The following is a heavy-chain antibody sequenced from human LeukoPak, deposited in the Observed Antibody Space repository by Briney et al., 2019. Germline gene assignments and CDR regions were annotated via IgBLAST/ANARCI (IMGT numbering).Heavy chain of an antibody. CDR1: GFPFDDYG. D-gene: IGHD6-19*01. CDR2: INWNGGST. Sequence: GGSLRLSCAASGFPFDDYGMTWVRQAPGKGLEWVSGINWNGGSTGYADSVKGRFTISRDNAKNSLYLQMNSLRAEDTAVYYCAREMLAAVAAQSWGQGTLVTVSS. V-gene: IGHV3-20*04. J-gene: IGHJ5*02. CDR3: AREMLAAVAAQS.